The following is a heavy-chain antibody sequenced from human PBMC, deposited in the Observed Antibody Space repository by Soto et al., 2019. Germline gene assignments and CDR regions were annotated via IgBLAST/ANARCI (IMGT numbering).Heavy chain of an antibody. Sequence: GGSLRLSCVASGRTFSGYPMSWVRQAPGKGLQWVSSISVDAGTTYYADSVKGRFTISRDNSKNTLYLQMNSLRAEDTAVYYCAKDRIRGNHFDNWGQGTLVTVSS. J-gene: IGHJ4*02. V-gene: IGHV3-23*01. CDR3: AKDRIRGNHFDN. CDR1: GRTFSGYP. CDR2: ISVDAGTT.